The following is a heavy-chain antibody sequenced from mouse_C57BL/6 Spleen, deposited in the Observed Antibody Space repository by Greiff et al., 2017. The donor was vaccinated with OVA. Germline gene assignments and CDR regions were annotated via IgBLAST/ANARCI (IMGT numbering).Heavy chain of an antibody. J-gene: IGHJ2*01. V-gene: IGHV1-82*01. CDR1: GYAFSSSW. CDR2: IYPGDGDT. CDR3: ARRGGYYDYLFDY. Sequence: QVQLQQSGPELVKPGASVKISCKASGYAFSSSWMNWVKQRPGKGLEWIGRIYPGDGDTNYNGKFKGKATLTADKSSSTAYMQLSSLTSEDSAVYFCARRGGYYDYLFDYWGQGTTLTVSS. D-gene: IGHD2-4*01.